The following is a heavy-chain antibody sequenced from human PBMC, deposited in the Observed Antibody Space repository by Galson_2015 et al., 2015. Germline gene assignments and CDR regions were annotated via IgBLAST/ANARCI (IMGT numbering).Heavy chain of an antibody. D-gene: IGHD3-10*01. CDR1: GYTFTSYG. CDR3: ATYPYGSGSPWVDY. V-gene: IGHV1-18*04. CDR2: ISAYNGNT. J-gene: IGHJ4*02. Sequence: SVKVSCKASGYTFTSYGISWVRQAPGQGLEWMGWISAYNGNTNYAQKLQGRVTMTTDTSTSTAYMELRSLRSDDTAVYYCATYPYGSGSPWVDYWGREPWSPSPQ.